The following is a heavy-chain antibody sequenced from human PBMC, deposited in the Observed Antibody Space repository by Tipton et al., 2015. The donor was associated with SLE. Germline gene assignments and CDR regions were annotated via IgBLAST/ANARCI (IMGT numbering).Heavy chain of an antibody. D-gene: IGHD2-15*01. CDR3: ARGSPERVAGVDY. Sequence: TLSLTCTVSGGSISSSSYYWGWIRQPPGKGLEGIGSIYYSGSTYYNPSLKSRVTISVDTSKNQFSLKLSSVTAADTAVYYCARGSPERVAGVDYWGQGTLVTVSS. CDR2: IYYSGST. J-gene: IGHJ4*02. CDR1: GGSISSSSYY. V-gene: IGHV4-39*07.